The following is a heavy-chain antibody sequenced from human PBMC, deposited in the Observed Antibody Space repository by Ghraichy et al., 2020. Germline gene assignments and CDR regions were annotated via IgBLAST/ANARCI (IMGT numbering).Heavy chain of an antibody. CDR3: ARVNHNEQWLVLDY. Sequence: GESLNISCAASGFLVSSKYMTWVRQAPGKGLEWVSIIYSGGSTYYADSVKGRFTISRDSSKNTVYLQMNSLRTEDTAVYYCARVNHNEQWLVLDYWGQGTLVTVSP. J-gene: IGHJ4*02. D-gene: IGHD6-19*01. CDR2: IYSGGST. CDR1: GFLVSSKY. V-gene: IGHV3-53*01.